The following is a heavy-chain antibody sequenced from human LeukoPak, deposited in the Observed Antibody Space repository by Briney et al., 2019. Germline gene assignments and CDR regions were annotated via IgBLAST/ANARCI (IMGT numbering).Heavy chain of an antibody. CDR1: GYTFTSYG. CDR3: AREPDSSSWYEDAFDI. CDR2: INAYNGNT. V-gene: IGHV1-18*01. J-gene: IGHJ3*02. D-gene: IGHD6-13*01. Sequence: GASVKLSCKAPGYTFTSYGISWVRQAPGQGREWRGWINAYNGNTNYAQKIQGRVTMTTDTSTSTAYMELRSLRSDDTAVYYCAREPDSSSWYEDAFDIWGQGTMVTVSS.